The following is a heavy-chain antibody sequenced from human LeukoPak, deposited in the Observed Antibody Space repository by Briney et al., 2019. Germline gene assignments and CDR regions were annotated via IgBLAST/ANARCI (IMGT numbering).Heavy chain of an antibody. CDR2: IYYSGST. CDR1: GGSISSYY. D-gene: IGHD3-10*01. J-gene: IGHJ4*02. V-gene: IGHV4-59*01. Sequence: PSETLSLTCTVSGGSISSYYWSWIRQPPGKGLEWIGYIYYSGSTNYNPSLKSRVTISVDTSKNQFSLKLSSVTAADTAVYYCARTLWFGDFYFDYWGQGTLVTVSA. CDR3: ARTLWFGDFYFDY.